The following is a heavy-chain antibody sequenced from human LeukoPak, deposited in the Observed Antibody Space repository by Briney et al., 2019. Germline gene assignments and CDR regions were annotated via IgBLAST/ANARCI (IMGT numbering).Heavy chain of an antibody. V-gene: IGHV3-66*02. CDR3: ARGTEYYFDL. J-gene: IGHJ2*01. CDR1: GFTVSNNY. Sequence: QSGGSLRLSCAASGFTVSNNYMSWVRQAPGKGLEWVSTISGSGGRTYYADSVKGRFTISRDNSKNTLYLQMNSLRAEDTAVYYCARGTEYYFDLWGRGTLVTVSS. D-gene: IGHD3/OR15-3a*01. CDR2: ISGSGGRT.